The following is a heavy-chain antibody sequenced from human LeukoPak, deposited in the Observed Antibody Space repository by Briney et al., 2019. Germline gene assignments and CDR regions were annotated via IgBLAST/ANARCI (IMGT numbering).Heavy chain of an antibody. Sequence: GGSLRLSCVAFGFTFSSYSMSLVRQAPGKGLEWVSSISSSSSYIYYADSVKGRFTISRDNAKNSLYLQMNSLRAEDTAVYYCARDRPPYYDSSGRHNYFDYWGQGTLVTVSS. V-gene: IGHV3-21*01. CDR3: ARDRPPYYDSSGRHNYFDY. CDR1: GFTFSSYS. D-gene: IGHD3-22*01. J-gene: IGHJ4*02. CDR2: ISSSSSYI.